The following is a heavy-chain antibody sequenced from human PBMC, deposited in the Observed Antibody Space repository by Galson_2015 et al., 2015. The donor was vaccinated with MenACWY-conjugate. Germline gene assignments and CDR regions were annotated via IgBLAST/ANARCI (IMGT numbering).Heavy chain of an antibody. J-gene: IGHJ4*02. CDR1: GFSFNDHY. D-gene: IGHD3-16*01. CDR2: IRNKPSRYTT. CDR3: TRHGGFGGGQYY. V-gene: IGHV3-72*01. Sequence: SLRLSCAASGFSFNDHYMDWVRQAPGKGLEWVGRIRNKPSRYTTEYAASVKGRFTISRDDSQTSVYLQMNSLKTEDTAVYFCTRHGGFGGGQYYWGPGSLVSVSA.